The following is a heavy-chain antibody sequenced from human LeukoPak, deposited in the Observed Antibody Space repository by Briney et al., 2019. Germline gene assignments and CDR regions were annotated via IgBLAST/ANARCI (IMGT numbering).Heavy chain of an antibody. V-gene: IGHV3-30*18. CDR1: GFTLGSYG. CDR2: ISYDGSNE. J-gene: IGHJ4*02. D-gene: IGHD5-24*01. CDR3: AKEREMATRYYFDY. Sequence: GGSLRLSCAASGFTLGSYGIHWVRQAPGKGLEWVASISYDGSNEYYGDSVKGRFSVSRDNSKNTLYLHMNSLRAEDTAVYYCAKEREMATRYYFDYWGQGTLVTVSS.